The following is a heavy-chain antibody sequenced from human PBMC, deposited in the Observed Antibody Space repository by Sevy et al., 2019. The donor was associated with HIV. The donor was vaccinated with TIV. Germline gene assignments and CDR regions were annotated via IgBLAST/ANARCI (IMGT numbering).Heavy chain of an antibody. D-gene: IGHD2-2*02. Sequence: GGSLRLSCAASGFTFSSYSMNWVRQAPGKGLEWVSSISSSSSYIYYADSVKGRFTNSRDNAKNSLYLQMNSLRAEDTAVYYCARGYCSSTSCYTGGYWGQGTLVTVSS. CDR1: GFTFSSYS. V-gene: IGHV3-21*01. CDR3: ARGYCSSTSCYTGGY. CDR2: ISSSSSYI. J-gene: IGHJ4*02.